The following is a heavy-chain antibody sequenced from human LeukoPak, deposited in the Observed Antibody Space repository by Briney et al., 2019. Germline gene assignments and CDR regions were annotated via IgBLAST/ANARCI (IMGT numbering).Heavy chain of an antibody. D-gene: IGHD6-19*01. V-gene: IGHV3-11*01. CDR1: GFTFSDYY. Sequence: GGSLRLSCAASGFTFSDYYMSWIRQAPGKGLEWVSYISSSGTTIYYADSVKGRFTISRDNAKNSLYLQMNSLRAEDTAVYYCARMPVAGDYHFDYWGQGTLVTVSS. J-gene: IGHJ4*02. CDR3: ARMPVAGDYHFDY. CDR2: ISSSGTTI.